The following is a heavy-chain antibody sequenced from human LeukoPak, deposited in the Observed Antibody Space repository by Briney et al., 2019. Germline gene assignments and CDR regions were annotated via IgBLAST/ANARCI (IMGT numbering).Heavy chain of an antibody. CDR1: GFTVSSNY. D-gene: IGHD3-3*01. J-gene: IGHJ6*04. Sequence: PGGSLRLSCAASGFTVSSNYMSWVRQAPGKGLEWVSVIYSGGSTYYADSVKGRFTISRDNSKNTLYLQMNSLRAEDTAVYYCAKMRVTYYDFWSGYSMDVWGKGTTVTVSS. CDR3: AKMRVTYYDFWSGYSMDV. CDR2: IYSGGST. V-gene: IGHV3-53*05.